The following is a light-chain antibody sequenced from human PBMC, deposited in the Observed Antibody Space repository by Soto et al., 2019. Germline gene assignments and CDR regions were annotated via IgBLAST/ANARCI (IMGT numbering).Light chain of an antibody. V-gene: IGKV4-1*01. J-gene: IGKJ1*01. CDR1: QSVLYSPNNRNY. Sequence: DIVMTQSPDSLAVSLGERATINCKSSQSVLYSPNNRNYLAWYQQKPGQPPKLLIHWASTRESGVPDRISGSGYGTDFTLTIRSLQADEVALYYCQQYYTTPRTFGQGNKVEIK. CDR3: QQYYTTPRT. CDR2: WAS.